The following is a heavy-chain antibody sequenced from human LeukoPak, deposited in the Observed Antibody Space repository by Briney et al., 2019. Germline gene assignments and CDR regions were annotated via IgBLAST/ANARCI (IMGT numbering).Heavy chain of an antibody. J-gene: IGHJ4*02. D-gene: IGHD1-26*01. CDR1: GGSISSYY. V-gene: IGHV4-4*07. Sequence: SETLSLTCTVSGGSISSYYWSWIRQPAGKGLEWIGRIYTSGTTYYNPSLKSRVTISVDTSENQFSLKLSSVTAADTAVYYCAKDRSKGSYGDEFDHWGQGTLVTVSS. CDR3: AKDRSKGSYGDEFDH. CDR2: IYTSGTT.